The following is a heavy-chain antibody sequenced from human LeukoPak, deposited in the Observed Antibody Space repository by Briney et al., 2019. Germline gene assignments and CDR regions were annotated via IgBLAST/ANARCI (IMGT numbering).Heavy chain of an antibody. CDR3: ARAHDSSGWVYSDY. J-gene: IGHJ4*02. V-gene: IGHV1-18*01. D-gene: IGHD6-19*01. CDR1: GYTFTSYG. CDR2: ISSNDGNT. Sequence: GASVKVSCKASGYTFTSYGISWVRQAPGQGLEWMGWISSNDGNTYYVQNFQGRVTMTTDTSTSTAYMELRSLRSDDTAVYYCARAHDSSGWVYSDYWGQGTLDTVSS.